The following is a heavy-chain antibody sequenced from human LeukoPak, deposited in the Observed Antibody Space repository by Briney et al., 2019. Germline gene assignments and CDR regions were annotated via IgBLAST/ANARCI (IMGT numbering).Heavy chain of an antibody. CDR2: INPKSGAT. V-gene: IGHV1-2*02. J-gene: IGHJ5*02. CDR3: ARDVTRGYYDTTVP. Sequence: ASVKVSCEASGYTFTGYFMHWVRQAPGQGLEWMGWINPKSGATNYAQKFQGRVTMTRDTSISTAYMELSSLRSDDTAVFYCARDVTRGYYDTTVPWGQGTLVTVSS. CDR1: GYTFTGYF. D-gene: IGHD3-22*01.